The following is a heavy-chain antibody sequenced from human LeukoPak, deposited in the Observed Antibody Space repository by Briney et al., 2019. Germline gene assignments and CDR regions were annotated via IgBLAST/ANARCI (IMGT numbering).Heavy chain of an antibody. CDR2: IYHSGST. CDR3: GGFIAVAGKQLGTFDY. D-gene: IGHD6-19*01. Sequence: PSETLSLTCAVSGGSISSSNWWSWVRQPPGKGLEWIGEIYHSGSTNYNPSLKSRVTISVDKSKNQFSLKLSSVTAADTAVYYCGGFIAVAGKQLGTFDYWGQGTLVTVSS. V-gene: IGHV4-4*02. CDR1: GGSISSSNW. J-gene: IGHJ4*02.